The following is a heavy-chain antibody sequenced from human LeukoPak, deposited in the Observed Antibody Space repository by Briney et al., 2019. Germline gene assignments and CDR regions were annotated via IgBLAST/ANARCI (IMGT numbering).Heavy chain of an antibody. J-gene: IGHJ2*01. Sequence: GGSLRLSCAASGFTFSTYWMTWVRQAPGKGLEWVANIKPDGSQIYYVDSVKGRFTISRDNVKNLLYLQMNSLRAEDTAVYYCARYAAYGSGSYYRYFDLWGHGTLVTVSS. CDR3: ARYAAYGSGSYYRYFDL. V-gene: IGHV3-7*01. CDR2: IKPDGSQI. D-gene: IGHD3-10*01. CDR1: GFTFSTYW.